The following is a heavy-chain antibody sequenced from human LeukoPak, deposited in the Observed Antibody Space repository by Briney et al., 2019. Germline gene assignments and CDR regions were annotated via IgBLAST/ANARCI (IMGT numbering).Heavy chain of an antibody. Sequence: GGSLRLSCAASGFTFSNYAMGWVRQAPGKGLEWVSVISGSGGSTYYADSVKGRFTISRDNSKNTLYLQMNSLRAEDTAVSYCAKVARYYYDSSGYPDYWGQGTLVTVSS. CDR2: ISGSGGST. V-gene: IGHV3-23*01. J-gene: IGHJ4*02. CDR1: GFTFSNYA. CDR3: AKVARYYYDSSGYPDY. D-gene: IGHD3-22*01.